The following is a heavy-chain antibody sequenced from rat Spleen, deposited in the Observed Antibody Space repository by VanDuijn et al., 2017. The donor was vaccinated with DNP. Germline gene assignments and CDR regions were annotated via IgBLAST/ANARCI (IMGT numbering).Heavy chain of an antibody. V-gene: IGHV5-25*01. CDR2: ISSGGGNT. CDR1: GFTFSNYY. J-gene: IGHJ2*01. D-gene: IGHD1-12*02. CDR3: AGYYYDGNYYYGNFDY. Sequence: EVQLVESGGGLVQPGKSMKLSCAASGFTFSNYYMAWVRQAPTKGLEWVASISSGGGNTYYRDSVKGRFTISRDNAISSLYLQMDSLRSEDTATYYCAGYYYDGNYYYGNFDYWGQGFMVTVSS.